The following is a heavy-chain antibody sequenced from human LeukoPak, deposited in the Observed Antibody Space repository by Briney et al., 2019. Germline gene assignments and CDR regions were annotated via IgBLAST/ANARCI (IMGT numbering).Heavy chain of an antibody. CDR2: IYYSGST. D-gene: IGHD3-10*01. CDR1: GGSISSSSHY. Sequence: SETLSLTCSVSGGSISSSSHYWDWIRQPPGEGLEWIGSIYYSGSTYYNPSLKSRVTISVDTSKNQFSLKLSSVTAADTAVYYCARFYGSGIYFDYWGQGTLVTVSS. J-gene: IGHJ4*02. V-gene: IGHV4-39*07. CDR3: ARFYGSGIYFDY.